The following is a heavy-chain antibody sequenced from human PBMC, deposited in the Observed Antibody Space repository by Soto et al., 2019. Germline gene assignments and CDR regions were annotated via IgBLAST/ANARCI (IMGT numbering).Heavy chain of an antibody. CDR1: GYTFITYA. D-gene: IGHD2-2*02. V-gene: IGHV1-3*01. J-gene: IGHJ4*02. CDR3: ARDMGYCSGTNCYNPLVDY. CDR2: INAGNGNT. Sequence: ASVKVSCKASGYTFITYAMHLVRQAPGQRPEWKGWINAGNGNTKYSQKFQGRVTITRDTSASTAYMELSSLRSEDTAVYYCARDMGYCSGTNCYNPLVDYWGQGTLVTVSS.